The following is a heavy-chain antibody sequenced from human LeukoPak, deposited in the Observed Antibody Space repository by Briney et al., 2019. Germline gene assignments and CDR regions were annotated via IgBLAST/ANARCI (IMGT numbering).Heavy chain of an antibody. J-gene: IGHJ4*02. D-gene: IGHD6-13*01. V-gene: IGHV4-34*01. Sequence: SETLSLTCAVYGGPFSGYYWSWIRQPPGKWLEWIGEINHSGSTNYHPSLKSRVTISVDTSKNQFSLKLSSVTAADTAVYYCAREKSGYSSSGDYWGQGTLVTVSS. CDR3: AREKSGYSSSGDY. CDR2: INHSGST. CDR1: GGPFSGYY.